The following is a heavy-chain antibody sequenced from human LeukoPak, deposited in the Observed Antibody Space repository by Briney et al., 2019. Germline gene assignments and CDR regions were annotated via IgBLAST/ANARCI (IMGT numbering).Heavy chain of an antibody. Sequence: GGSLRLSCAASGFTFSSYAMSWVRQAPGKGLEWVSAISGSGGSTYYADSVKGRFTISRDNAKNSLYLQMNSLRAEDTAVYYCARDPLATVAAAADLDYWGQGTLVTVSS. CDR1: GFTFSSYA. CDR2: ISGSGGST. D-gene: IGHD6-13*01. V-gene: IGHV3-23*01. CDR3: ARDPLATVAAAADLDY. J-gene: IGHJ4*02.